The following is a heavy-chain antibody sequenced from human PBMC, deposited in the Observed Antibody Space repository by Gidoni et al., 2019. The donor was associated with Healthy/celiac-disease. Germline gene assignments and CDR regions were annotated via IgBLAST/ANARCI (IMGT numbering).Heavy chain of an antibody. D-gene: IGHD3-3*01. Sequence: QAQLVQSGAKVKKPGASVKVSCKASGYTFTSYGISWVRQAPGQGLEWMGWISAYNGNTNYAQKLQGRVTMTTDTSTSTAYMELRSLRSDDTAVYYCARDRFRITIFGVGPRDFDYWGQGTLVTVSS. CDR1: GYTFTSYG. CDR2: ISAYNGNT. J-gene: IGHJ4*02. CDR3: ARDRFRITIFGVGPRDFDY. V-gene: IGHV1-18*04.